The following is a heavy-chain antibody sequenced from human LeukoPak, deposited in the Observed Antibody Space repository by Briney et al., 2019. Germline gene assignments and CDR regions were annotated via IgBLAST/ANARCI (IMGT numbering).Heavy chain of an antibody. V-gene: IGHV3-9*01. CDR1: GFTLDDYA. D-gene: IGHD6-19*01. Sequence: GGSLRLSCAASGFTLDDYAMHWVRQAPGKGLEWVSGISWNSGSIGYADSVKGRFTISRDNAKNSLYLQVNSLRAEDTALYYCAKVHSSGHAFDIWGQGTMVTVSS. CDR3: AKVHSSGHAFDI. J-gene: IGHJ3*02. CDR2: ISWNSGSI.